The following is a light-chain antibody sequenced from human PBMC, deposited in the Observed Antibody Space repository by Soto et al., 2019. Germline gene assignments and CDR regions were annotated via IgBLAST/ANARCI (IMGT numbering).Light chain of an antibody. Sequence: DIQMTQSPSSLYASVVDRVTITCRASLPISNYLDWYQQKPGKIPNLLIYAASTLQAGVPSRFSGSGSGSDFTRPISSLQPEDVAAYYCQKYNSAPLTFGGGTKVEIK. CDR1: LPISNY. V-gene: IGKV1-27*01. CDR2: AAS. CDR3: QKYNSAPLT. J-gene: IGKJ4*01.